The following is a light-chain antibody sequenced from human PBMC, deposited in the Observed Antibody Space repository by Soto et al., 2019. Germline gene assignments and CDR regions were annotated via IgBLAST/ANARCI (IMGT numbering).Light chain of an antibody. J-gene: IGKJ4*01. CDR1: QSLTNNF. V-gene: IGKV3D-20*01. CDR3: QQFGNSPT. CDR2: DAS. Sequence: EIVLTQSPATLSLSPGERVTLSCGASQSLTNNFLAWYQQRPGLAPRLLIFDASTRASGVPDRFSGSGSGTDFTLTISRLEPDDFAVYYCQQFGNSPTFGGGTKVEFK.